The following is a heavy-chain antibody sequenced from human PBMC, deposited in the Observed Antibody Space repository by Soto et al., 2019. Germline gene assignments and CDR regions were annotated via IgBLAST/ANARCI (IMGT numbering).Heavy chain of an antibody. V-gene: IGHV3-23*01. Sequence: GGSLRLSCAASGFTFSSYGMTWVRQAPGKGLEWVSFSSATGSGRYYADSVKGRFTISRDNSKNTLYLQMSSLRADDTAVYYCAKDRRAGGNYGFYSDFWGQGALVTVSS. CDR3: AKDRRAGGNYGFYSDF. CDR1: GFTFSSYG. J-gene: IGHJ4*02. CDR2: SSATGSGR. D-gene: IGHD1-7*01.